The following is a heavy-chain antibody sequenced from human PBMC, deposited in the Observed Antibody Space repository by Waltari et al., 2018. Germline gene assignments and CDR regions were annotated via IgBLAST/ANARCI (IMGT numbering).Heavy chain of an antibody. V-gene: IGHV4-34*01. CDR1: GGSFSGYY. CDR3: ARDHYSSGWYGGYYYYYYGMDV. D-gene: IGHD6-19*01. CDR2: INHSGST. Sequence: QVQLQQWGAGLLKPSETLSLTCAVYGGSFSGYYWSWVRQPPGQGVVGIGEINHSGSTNYNPSLKSRVTISVDTSKNQFSLKLSSVTAADTAVYYCARDHYSSGWYGGYYYYYYGMDVWGQGTTVTVSS. J-gene: IGHJ6*02.